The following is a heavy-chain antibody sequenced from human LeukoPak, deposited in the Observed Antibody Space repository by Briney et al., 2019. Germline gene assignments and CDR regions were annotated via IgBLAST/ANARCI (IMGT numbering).Heavy chain of an antibody. CDR2: IIPIFGTA. Sequence: ASVKVSCKASGYTFTSYYMHWVRQAPGQGLEWMGGIIPIFGTANYAQKFQGRVTITADESTSTAYMELSSLRSEDTAVYYCASGLRDYYDSSGYYVWFDPWGQGTLVTVSS. CDR3: ASGLRDYYDSSGYYVWFDP. J-gene: IGHJ5*02. CDR1: GYTFTSYY. D-gene: IGHD3-22*01. V-gene: IGHV1-69*13.